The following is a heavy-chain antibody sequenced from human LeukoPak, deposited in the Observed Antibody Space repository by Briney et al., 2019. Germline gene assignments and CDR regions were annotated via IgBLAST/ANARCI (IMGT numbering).Heavy chain of an antibody. CDR3: ARSRPFDY. CDR1: GYTFTNYW. V-gene: IGHV5-51*01. CDR2: IYPDDSDT. Sequence: GESLKISCKGSGYTFTNYWIGWVRQMPGKGLEWMGIIYPDDSDTRHSPSFEGQVTFSADKSTSTAYLQWSSLQASDTAMYYCARSRPFDYWGQGTLVTVSS. J-gene: IGHJ4*02.